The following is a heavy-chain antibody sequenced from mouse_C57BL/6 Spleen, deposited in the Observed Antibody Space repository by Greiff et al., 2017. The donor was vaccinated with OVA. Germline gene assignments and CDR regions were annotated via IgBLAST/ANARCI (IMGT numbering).Heavy chain of an antibody. V-gene: IGHV1-72*01. D-gene: IGHD1-1*01. Sequence: QVQLQQPGAELVKPGASVKLSCKASGYTFTSYWMHWVKQRPGRGLEWIGRIDPNSGGTKYNEKFKSKATLTVDKPSSTAYMQLSSLTSEDSAVYYWATSYYGRSHYWYFDVWGTGTTVTVSS. CDR1: GYTFTSYW. J-gene: IGHJ1*03. CDR3: ATSYYGRSHYWYFDV. CDR2: IDPNSGGT.